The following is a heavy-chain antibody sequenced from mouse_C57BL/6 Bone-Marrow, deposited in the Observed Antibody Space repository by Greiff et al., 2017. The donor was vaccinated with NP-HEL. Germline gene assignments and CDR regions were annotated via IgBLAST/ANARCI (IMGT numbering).Heavy chain of an antibody. CDR2: FYPGSGSI. V-gene: IGHV1-62-2*01. D-gene: IGHD2-3*01. CDR3: ARHEGDGYSFDY. J-gene: IGHJ2*01. Sequence: QVHVKQSGAELVKPGASVKLSCKASGYTFTEYTIHWVKQRSGQGLEWIGWFYPGSGSIKYNEKFKDKATLTADKSSSTVYMELSRLTSEDSAVYFCARHEGDGYSFDYWGQGTTLTVSS. CDR1: GYTFTEYT.